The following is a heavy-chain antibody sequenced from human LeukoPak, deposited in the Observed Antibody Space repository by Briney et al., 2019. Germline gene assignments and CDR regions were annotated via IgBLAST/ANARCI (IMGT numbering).Heavy chain of an antibody. J-gene: IGHJ6*04. CDR3: AELGITMIGGV. CDR1: GFTFSSYG. CDR2: ISDNGGST. V-gene: IGHV3-23*01. Sequence: GGSLRLSCAASGFTFSSYGMSWVRQAPGEGLEWVSAISDNGGSTYYTDSVKGRFTISRDNSKNTLYLQMNSLRAEDTAVYYCAELGITMIGGVWGKGTTVTISS. D-gene: IGHD3-10*02.